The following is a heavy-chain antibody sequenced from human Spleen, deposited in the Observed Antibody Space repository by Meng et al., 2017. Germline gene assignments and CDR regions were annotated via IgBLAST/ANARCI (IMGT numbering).Heavy chain of an antibody. J-gene: IGHJ4*02. D-gene: IGHD4-17*01. CDR1: GYSFTNFW. V-gene: IGHV5-51*01. CDR2: IYPGDSDT. Sequence: GGSLRLSCKGSGYSFTNFWIAWVRQMPGKGLEWMGIIYPGDSDTRYSPSFQGQVTFSADKSISTAYLQWTSLKASDTAMYYCARSRAVTTSLGYWGQGTLVTVSS. CDR3: ARSRAVTTSLGY.